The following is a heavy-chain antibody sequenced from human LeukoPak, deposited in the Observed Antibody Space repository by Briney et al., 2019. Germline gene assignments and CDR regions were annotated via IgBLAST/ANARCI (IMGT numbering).Heavy chain of an antibody. CDR1: GGSISSGSDY. D-gene: IGHD3-10*01. CDR2: ICHGGST. Sequence: PSETLSLTCTVSGGSISSGSDYWSWIRQPAGKGLEWIGNICHGGSTYYNPSLKSRVTISADTSKNQFSLRLNSVTAADTAMYYCARARGYYGSGNDYWGQGTLVTVSS. CDR3: ARARGYYGSGNDY. V-gene: IGHV4-61*09. J-gene: IGHJ4*02.